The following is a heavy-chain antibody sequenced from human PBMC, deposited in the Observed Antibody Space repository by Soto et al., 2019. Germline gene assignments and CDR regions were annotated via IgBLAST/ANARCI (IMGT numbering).Heavy chain of an antibody. CDR1: GFTFSSYG. J-gene: IGHJ2*01. CDR3: ARYQLKMATDYWYFHL. D-gene: IGHD5-12*01. Sequence: QVQLVESGGGVVQPGRSLRLSCAASGFTFSSYGMHWVRQAPGKGLEWVAGIWYDGSNKYYADSVKGRFTISRDNSKNTLYLQMSSLRAEDTAVYYCARYQLKMATDYWYFHLWGRGTLVTVSS. CDR2: IWYDGSNK. V-gene: IGHV3-33*01.